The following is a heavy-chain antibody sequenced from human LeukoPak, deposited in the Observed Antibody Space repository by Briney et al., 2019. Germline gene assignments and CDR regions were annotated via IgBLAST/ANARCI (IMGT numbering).Heavy chain of an antibody. J-gene: IGHJ4*02. CDR2: IRYDGSNK. D-gene: IGHD5-18*01. V-gene: IGHV3-30*02. CDR3: ARELGFGYSYGYYFDY. CDR1: GFTFSSYG. Sequence: GGSLRLSCAASGFTFSSYGMHWVRQAPGKGLEWVAFIRYDGSNKYYADSVKGRFTISRDNSKNSLYLQMNSLRAEDTAVYYCARELGFGYSYGYYFDYWGQGTLVTVSS.